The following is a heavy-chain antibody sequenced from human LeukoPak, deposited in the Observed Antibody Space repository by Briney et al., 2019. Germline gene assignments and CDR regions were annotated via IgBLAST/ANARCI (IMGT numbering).Heavy chain of an antibody. CDR2: TYTSGST. Sequence: DPSETLSLTCTVSGGSISSYDWSWIRQPAGKGLEWIGRTYTSGSTNYNPSLKSRVTMSVDMSKNQFSLKLSSMIAAVTAVYYCARVSSSWYQDWYFDLWGRGTLVTVPS. D-gene: IGHD6-13*01. V-gene: IGHV4-4*07. J-gene: IGHJ2*01. CDR1: GGSISSYD. CDR3: ARVSSSWYQDWYFDL.